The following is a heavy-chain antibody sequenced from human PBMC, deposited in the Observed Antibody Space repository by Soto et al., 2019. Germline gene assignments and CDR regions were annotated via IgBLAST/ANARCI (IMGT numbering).Heavy chain of an antibody. CDR1: GGTFSSYT. D-gene: IGHD1-1*01. V-gene: IGHV1-69*06. Sequence: SVKVSCKASGGTFSSYTISWVRQAPGQGLEWMGGIIPIFGTANYAQKFQGRVTITADKSTSTAYMELSSLRSEDTAVYYCAAPSFFSYKGYFDSWGQGTLVTVSS. J-gene: IGHJ4*02. CDR2: IIPIFGTA. CDR3: AAPSFFSYKGYFDS.